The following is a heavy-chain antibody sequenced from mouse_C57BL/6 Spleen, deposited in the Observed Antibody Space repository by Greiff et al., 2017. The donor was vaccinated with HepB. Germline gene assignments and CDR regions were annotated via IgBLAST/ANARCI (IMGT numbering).Heavy chain of an antibody. CDR1: GYAFTNYL. Sequence: QVQLQQSGAELVRPGTSVKVSCKASGYAFTNYLIEWVKQRPGQGLEWIGVINPGSGGTNYNEKFKGKATLTADKSSSTAYMQLSSLTSEDSAVYFCARWNYGSPYAMDYWGQGTSVTVSS. CDR3: ARWNYGSPYAMDY. D-gene: IGHD1-1*01. V-gene: IGHV1-54*01. J-gene: IGHJ4*01. CDR2: INPGSGGT.